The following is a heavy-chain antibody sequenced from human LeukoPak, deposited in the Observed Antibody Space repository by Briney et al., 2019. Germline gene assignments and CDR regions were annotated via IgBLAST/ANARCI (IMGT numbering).Heavy chain of an antibody. CDR1: GFSMTSYY. CDR2: ISTSGST. CDR3: ARQNYDYPDY. Sequence: SETLSLSCAVSGFSMTSYYWSWIRQPPGKGLEWTGYISTSGSTNYNPSLKSRVTMSVDTSKNYFSLKLNSVTAADTAFYYCARQNYDYPDYWGQGTLVTVSS. D-gene: IGHD3-16*01. J-gene: IGHJ4*02. V-gene: IGHV4-4*09.